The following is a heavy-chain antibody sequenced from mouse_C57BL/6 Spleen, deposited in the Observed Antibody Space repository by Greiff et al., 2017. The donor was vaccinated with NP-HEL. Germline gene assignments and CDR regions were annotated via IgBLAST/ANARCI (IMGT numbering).Heavy chain of an antibody. V-gene: IGHV3-6*01. CDR2: ISYDGSN. CDR1: GYSITSGYY. Sequence: EVQLVESGPGLVKPSQSLSLTCSVTGYSITSGYYWNWIRQFPGNKLEWMGYISYDGSNNYNPSLKNRISITRDTSKNQFFLKLNSVTTEDTATYYCARDRFYDGYYWGQGTLVTVSA. J-gene: IGHJ3*01. CDR3: ARDRFYDGYY. D-gene: IGHD2-3*01.